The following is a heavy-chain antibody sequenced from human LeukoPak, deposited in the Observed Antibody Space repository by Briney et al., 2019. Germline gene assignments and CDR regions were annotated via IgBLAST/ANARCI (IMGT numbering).Heavy chain of an antibody. CDR3: ARGREMATMESAFDI. CDR1: GFTFSTYW. J-gene: IGHJ3*02. CDR2: IKQDGSET. V-gene: IGHV3-7*01. D-gene: IGHD5-24*01. Sequence: GGSLRLSCAASGFTFSTYWMTWVRQAPGKELDWVGNIKQDGSETYYADSLKGRFTISRDNAKSALYLQMNSLRAEDTAVYYCARGREMATMESAFDIWGHGTMVTVSS.